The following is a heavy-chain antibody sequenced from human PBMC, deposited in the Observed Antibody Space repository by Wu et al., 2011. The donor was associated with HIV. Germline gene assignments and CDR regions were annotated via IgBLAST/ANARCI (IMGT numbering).Heavy chain of an antibody. V-gene: IGHV1-46*01. Sequence: QLVQSGAEVKKPGASVKVSCKASGYTFINFGFSWVRQAPGQGLEWMGWINPSDDFTRYAQKFQGRVTMTRDTSTSTVYLELSSLRSEDTAVYFCARDTNYYGSGGYEFYYYMDVWGRGTTVTVSS. J-gene: IGHJ6*03. D-gene: IGHD3-10*01. CDR2: INPSDDFT. CDR1: GYTFINFG. CDR3: ARDTNYYGSGGYEFYYYMDV.